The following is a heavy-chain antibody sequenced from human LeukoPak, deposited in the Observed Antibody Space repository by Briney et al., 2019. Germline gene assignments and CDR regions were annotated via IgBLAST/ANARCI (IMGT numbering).Heavy chain of an antibody. CDR3: ARANGGSGSSTFDY. V-gene: IGHV3-21*01. J-gene: IGHJ4*02. Sequence: PGGSLRLSCAASGFTFSSYSMNWVRQAPGKGLEWVSSISSSSSYIYYADSVKGRFTISRDNAKNSLYLQMNSLRAEDTAVYYCARANGGSGSSTFDYWGQGTLVTVSS. CDR2: ISSSSSYI. CDR1: GFTFSSYS. D-gene: IGHD6-6*01.